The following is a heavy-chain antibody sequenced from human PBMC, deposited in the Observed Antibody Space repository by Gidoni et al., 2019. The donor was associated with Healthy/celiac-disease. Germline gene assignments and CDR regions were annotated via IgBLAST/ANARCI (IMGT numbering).Heavy chain of an antibody. CDR1: GYSFTSYW. V-gene: IGHV5-10-1*03. CDR2: IDPSDSYT. Sequence: EVQLVQSGAEVKKPGESLRISCKGSGYSFTSYWISWVGQMPGKGLEWMGRIDPSDSYTNYSPSFQGHVTISADKSISTAYLQWSSLKASDTAMYYCARRGYYGSGSHNWFDPWGQGTLVTVSS. CDR3: ARRGYYGSGSHNWFDP. D-gene: IGHD3-10*01. J-gene: IGHJ5*02.